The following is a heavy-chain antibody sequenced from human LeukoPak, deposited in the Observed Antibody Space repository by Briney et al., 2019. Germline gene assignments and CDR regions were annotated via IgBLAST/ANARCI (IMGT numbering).Heavy chain of an antibody. Sequence: GGSLRLSCAASGFTFSSYAMSWVRQAPGKGLERVSAISGSGGSTYYADSVKGRFTISRDNSKNTLYLHMNSLRAEDTAVYYCAKDHQGWFGELGAFDIWGQGTMVTVSS. CDR2: ISGSGGST. CDR3: AKDHQGWFGELGAFDI. J-gene: IGHJ3*02. V-gene: IGHV3-23*01. D-gene: IGHD3-10*01. CDR1: GFTFSSYA.